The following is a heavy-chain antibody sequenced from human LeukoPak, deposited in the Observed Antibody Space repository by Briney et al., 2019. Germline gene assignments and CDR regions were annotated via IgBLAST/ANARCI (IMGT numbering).Heavy chain of an antibody. Sequence: PGGSLRLSCAASGFTFSSYAMSWVRQAPGKGLEWVAAISESGGSTYYADSGKGRFTISRDQSENTLYLQMNSLRAEDTAVYCCAKEDHWFADYWGQGTLVIVSS. CDR2: ISESGGST. J-gene: IGHJ4*02. CDR3: AKEDHWFADY. D-gene: IGHD3-10*01. V-gene: IGHV3-23*01. CDR1: GFTFSSYA.